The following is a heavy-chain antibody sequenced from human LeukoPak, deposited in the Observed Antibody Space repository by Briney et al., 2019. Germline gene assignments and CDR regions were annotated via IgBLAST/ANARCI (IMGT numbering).Heavy chain of an antibody. Sequence: PGGSLRLSCAASGFTFSSYAMSWVRQAPGKGLEWVSAISGSGGSTYYADSVKGRFTISRDNSKNTLYLQMNTLRAEDTAVYYCAITVVPAAMLGYWGQGTLVTVSS. CDR2: ISGSGGST. J-gene: IGHJ4*02. CDR1: GFTFSSYA. D-gene: IGHD2-2*01. V-gene: IGHV3-23*01. CDR3: AITVVPAAMLGY.